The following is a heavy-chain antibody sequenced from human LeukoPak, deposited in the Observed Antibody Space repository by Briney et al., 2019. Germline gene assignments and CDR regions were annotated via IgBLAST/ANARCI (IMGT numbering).Heavy chain of an antibody. D-gene: IGHD3-22*01. CDR2: IYHSGST. V-gene: IGHV4-38-2*02. Sequence: SETLSLTCTVSGYSISSGYYWGWIRQPPGKGLEWIGSIYHSGSTNYNPSLKSRVTISVDTSKNQFSLKLSSVTAADTAVYYCARREDVTMIVVVISVAFDIWGQGTMVTVSS. J-gene: IGHJ3*02. CDR1: GYSISSGYY. CDR3: ARREDVTMIVVVISVAFDI.